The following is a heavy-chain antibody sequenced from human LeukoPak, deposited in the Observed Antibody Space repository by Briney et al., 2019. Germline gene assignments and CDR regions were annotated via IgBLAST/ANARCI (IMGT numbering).Heavy chain of an antibody. J-gene: IGHJ4*02. D-gene: IGHD5-12*01. CDR1: GYTFTYYA. CDR2: INTNTGNP. CDR3: VRNGIYPLIYYDY. V-gene: IGHV7-4-1*02. Sequence: ASVKVSCKASGYTFTYYALNWVRQAPGQGLEWIGWINTNTGNPTYAQGFTGRFVFSLNTSVSTAFLQISSLKAADTAVYYCVRNGIYPLIYYDYWGQGTLVTVSS.